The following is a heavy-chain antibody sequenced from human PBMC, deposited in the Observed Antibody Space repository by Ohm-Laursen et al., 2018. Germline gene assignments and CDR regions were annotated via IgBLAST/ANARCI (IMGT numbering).Heavy chain of an antibody. Sequence: SLRLSCTASGFTFDDYAMHWVRQAPGKGLEWVPGISGSGDNTYYADSVKGRFTISRDSSENTVYFQMNDLRAEDTALYYCAKARSAVVFAASNHWGQGALVIVSS. CDR3: AKARSAVVFAASNH. V-gene: IGHV3-23*01. CDR1: GFTFDDYA. CDR2: ISGSGDNT. J-gene: IGHJ5*02. D-gene: IGHD2-15*01.